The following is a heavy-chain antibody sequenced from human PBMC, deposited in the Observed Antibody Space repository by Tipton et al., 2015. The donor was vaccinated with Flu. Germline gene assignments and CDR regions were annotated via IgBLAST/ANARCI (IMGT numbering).Heavy chain of an antibody. CDR3: ARDRRFLESPFDY. CDR1: GYTFTSYD. D-gene: IGHD3-3*01. V-gene: IGHV1-8*01. Sequence: QSGAEVKKPGASVKVSCKASGYTFTSYDINWVRQATGQGLEWMGWMNPNSGNTGYAQKLQGRVTMTTDTSTSTAYMELRSLRSDDTAVYYCARDRRFLESPFDYWGQGTLVTVSS. CDR2: MNPNSGNT. J-gene: IGHJ4*02.